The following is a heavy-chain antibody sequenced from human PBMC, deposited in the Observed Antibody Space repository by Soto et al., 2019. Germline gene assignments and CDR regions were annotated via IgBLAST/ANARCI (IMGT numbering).Heavy chain of an antibody. J-gene: IGHJ3*02. CDR3: AKDVSREYSGYDYGSGAFDI. Sequence: GGSLRLSCAASGFTFSSYAMSWVRQAPGKGLEWVSAISGSGGSTYYADSVKGRFTISRDNSKNTLYLQMNSLRAEDTAVYYCAKDVSREYSGYDYGSGAFDIWGQGTMVTVSS. CDR1: GFTFSSYA. V-gene: IGHV3-23*01. CDR2: ISGSGGST. D-gene: IGHD5-12*01.